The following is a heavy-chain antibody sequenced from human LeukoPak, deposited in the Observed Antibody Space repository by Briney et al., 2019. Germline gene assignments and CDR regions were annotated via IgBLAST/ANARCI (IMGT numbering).Heavy chain of an antibody. CDR3: ARDDCSGASCYP. J-gene: IGHJ5*02. D-gene: IGHD2-15*01. CDR2: INPSGGST. V-gene: IGHV1-46*01. Sequence: ASVKVSCKASGYTFTSYYMHWVRQAPGQGLEWMGIINPSGGSTSYAQKFQGRVTMTRDMSTSTVYMELSRLRSEDTAVYYCARDDCSGASCYPWGQGPLVTVS. CDR1: GYTFTSYY.